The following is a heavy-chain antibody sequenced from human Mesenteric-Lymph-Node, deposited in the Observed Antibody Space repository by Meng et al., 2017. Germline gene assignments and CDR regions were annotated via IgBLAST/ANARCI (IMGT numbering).Heavy chain of an antibody. D-gene: IGHD3-10*01. CDR1: GYSISSGYY. J-gene: IGHJ4*02. V-gene: IGHV4-61*01. CDR2: IYYSGST. CDR3: ARVNRGVITY. Sequence: SETLSLTCTVSGYSISSGYYWGWIRQPPGKGLEWIGYIYYSGSTNYNPSLKSRVTISVDTSKNQFSLKLSSVTAADTAVYYCARVNRGVITYWGQGTLVTVS.